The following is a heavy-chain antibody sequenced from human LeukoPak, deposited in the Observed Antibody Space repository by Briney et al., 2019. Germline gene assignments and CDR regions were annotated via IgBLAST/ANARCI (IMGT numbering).Heavy chain of an antibody. V-gene: IGHV3-30*02. CDR1: GFIFSGYG. CDR2: IRYEGSNK. D-gene: IGHD6-13*01. J-gene: IGHJ4*02. Sequence: GGSLRLSCAASGFIFSGYGMHWVRQAPGKGLQWVTFIRYEGSNKYYADSVKGRFTISRDNSKNTLYLQMNSMRVEDTAVYYCAKESDVAAAGIDYWGQGTLVTVSS. CDR3: AKESDVAAAGIDY.